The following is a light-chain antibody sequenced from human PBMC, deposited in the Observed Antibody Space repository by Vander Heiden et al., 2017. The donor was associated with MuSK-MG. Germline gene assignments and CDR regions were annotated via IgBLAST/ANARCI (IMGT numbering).Light chain of an antibody. J-gene: IGKJ4*01. CDR3: QQYGSSPLT. V-gene: IGKV3-20*01. Sequence: EIVLTQSPGTLSLSPGQRVTLSCRASQSINSNYLAWYQQKPGQAPRLLISGASRRASGIPDRFSDSGSGTDFALTISRLEPEDFAVYYCQQYGSSPLTFGGGTKVEIK. CDR2: GAS. CDR1: QSINSNY.